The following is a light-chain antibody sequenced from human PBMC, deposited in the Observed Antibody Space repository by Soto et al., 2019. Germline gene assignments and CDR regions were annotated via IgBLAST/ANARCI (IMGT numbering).Light chain of an antibody. CDR1: QSVTSRY. Sequence: ETVLTQSPGTLSLSPGERATLSCRASQSVTSRYLAWYQQKPGQAPRLLIYGASNRATGIPDRLSGSGSGTEFTLTISRLEPEDFAVYYCQQYITSPPMYTFGQGTKLEIK. J-gene: IGKJ2*01. CDR2: GAS. V-gene: IGKV3-20*01. CDR3: QQYITSPPMYT.